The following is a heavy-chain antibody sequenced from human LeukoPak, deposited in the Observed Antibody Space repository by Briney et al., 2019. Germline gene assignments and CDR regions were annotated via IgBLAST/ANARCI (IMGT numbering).Heavy chain of an antibody. CDR1: GFTFSSYW. CDR2: IKQDGSEK. CDR3: ARIDYYESSGYYYPLLDF. J-gene: IGHJ4*02. D-gene: IGHD3-22*01. Sequence: GGSLRLSCAASGFTFSSYWMSWVRQAPGKGLEWVANIKQDGSEKYYVDSVKGRFTISRDNAKKSLYLQMNSLRAEDTAVYSCARIDYYESSGYYYPLLDFWGQGTLVTISS. V-gene: IGHV3-7*01.